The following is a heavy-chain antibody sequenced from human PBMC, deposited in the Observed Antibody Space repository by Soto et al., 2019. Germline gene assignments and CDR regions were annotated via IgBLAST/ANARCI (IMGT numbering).Heavy chain of an antibody. D-gene: IGHD5-18*01. J-gene: IGHJ4*02. V-gene: IGHV4-59*01. CDR2: IFYSGST. Sequence: PSETLSLTCTVSGGSISSYYWSWIRQPPGKGLEWIGYIFYSGSTNYNPSLKGRVTISVDTSKNQFSLKLSSVTAADTAVYYCARKGYNYDYWGQGTLVTVSS. CDR1: GGSISSYY. CDR3: ARKGYNYDY.